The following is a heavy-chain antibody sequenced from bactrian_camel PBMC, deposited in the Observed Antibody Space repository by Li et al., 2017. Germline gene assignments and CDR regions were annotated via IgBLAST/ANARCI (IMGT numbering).Heavy chain of an antibody. CDR2: IRRRDGRS. D-gene: IGHD1*01. V-gene: IGHV3S1*01. J-gene: IGHJ4*01. Sequence: VQLVESGGRSVQPGGSLRLSCEVSVDDFTRYCVSWFRQTPGKERQGIAAIRRRDGRSYYADSVKDRFTISQDDAGYTVYLQMNDLKPEDTAMHYCAIGARCEMVLWDYWGQGTQVTVS. CDR1: VDDFTRYC. CDR3: AIGARCEMVLWDY.